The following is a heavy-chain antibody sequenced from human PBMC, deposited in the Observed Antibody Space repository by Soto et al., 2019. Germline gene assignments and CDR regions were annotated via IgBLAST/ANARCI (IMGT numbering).Heavy chain of an antibody. CDR1: CGSISSSSYY. J-gene: IGHJ4*02. D-gene: IGHD3-3*01. CDR2: IYYSGST. CDR3: ARQDITIFGVVIIPHPFDY. V-gene: IGHV4-39*01. Sequence: SETLSLTCTVSCGSISSSSYYWGWIRQPPGKGLEWIGSIYYSGSTYYNPSLKSRVTISVDTSKNQFSLKLSSVTAADTAVYYCARQDITIFGVVIIPHPFDYWGQGTLVTVSS.